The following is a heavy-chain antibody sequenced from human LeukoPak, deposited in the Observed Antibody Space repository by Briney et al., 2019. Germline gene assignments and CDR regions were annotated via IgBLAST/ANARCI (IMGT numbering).Heavy chain of an antibody. CDR1: GGSFSGYY. CDR2: INHSGST. D-gene: IGHD4-17*01. CDR3: ARILRATRGGWFDP. V-gene: IGHV4-34*01. Sequence: SETLSLTCAVYGGSFSGYYWSWIRQPPGKGLEWIGEINHSGSTNYNPSLKSRVTISVDTSKNQFSLKLSSVTAADTAVYYCARILRATRGGWFDPWGQGTLVTVSS. J-gene: IGHJ5*02.